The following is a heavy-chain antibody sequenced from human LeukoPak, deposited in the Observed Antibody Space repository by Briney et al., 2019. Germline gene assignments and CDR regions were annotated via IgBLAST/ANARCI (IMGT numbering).Heavy chain of an antibody. CDR2: INSDGSST. Sequence: GGSLRLSCAASGFTFSSYWMHWVRHAPGKGLVWVSRINSDGSSTTYADSVKGRFTISRDNAKNTLYLQMNSLRAEDTAVYYCARVPSTQWVVYYFDYWGQGTLVTVSS. D-gene: IGHD6-19*01. CDR3: ARVPSTQWVVYYFDY. V-gene: IGHV3-74*01. J-gene: IGHJ4*02. CDR1: GFTFSSYW.